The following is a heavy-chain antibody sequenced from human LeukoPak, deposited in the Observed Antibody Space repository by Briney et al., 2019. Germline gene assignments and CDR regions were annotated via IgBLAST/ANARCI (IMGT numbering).Heavy chain of an antibody. Sequence: SETLSLTCAVYGGPFSGYYWSWIRQPPGKGLEWIGEINHSGSTNYNPSLKSRVTISVDTSKNQFSLKLSSVTAADTAVYYCAREDTAMAYFDYWGQGTLVTVSS. D-gene: IGHD5-18*01. J-gene: IGHJ4*02. V-gene: IGHV4-34*01. CDR3: AREDTAMAYFDY. CDR1: GGPFSGYY. CDR2: INHSGST.